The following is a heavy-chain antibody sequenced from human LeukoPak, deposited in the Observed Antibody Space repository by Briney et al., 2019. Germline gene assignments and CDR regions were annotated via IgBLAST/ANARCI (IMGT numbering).Heavy chain of an antibody. CDR1: GFTFSSYS. CDR2: ISSSSSTI. D-gene: IGHD2-2*01. V-gene: IGHV3-48*01. Sequence: GGSLRLSCAASGFTFSSYSMNWVRQAPGKGLEWVSYISSSSSTIYYADSVKGRFTISRDNAKNSLYLQMNSLRAEDTAVYYCARDSEEDIVVVPAAIGEYNWFDPWGQGTLVTVSS. CDR3: ARDSEEDIVVVPAAIGEYNWFDP. J-gene: IGHJ5*02.